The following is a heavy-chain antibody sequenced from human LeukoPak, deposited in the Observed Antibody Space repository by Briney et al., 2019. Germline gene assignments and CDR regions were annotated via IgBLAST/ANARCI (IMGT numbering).Heavy chain of an antibody. V-gene: IGHV3-23*01. Sequence: GGSLRLSCAASGFTFSSYAMSWVRQAPGKGLEWVSAISGSGDSTYYADSVKGRFTISRDNSKNTLYLQMNSLRAEDTAIYYCAKDPWMLQHPEYFQDWGQGTLVVVSS. CDR2: ISGSGDST. CDR3: AKDPWMLQHPEYFQD. CDR1: GFTFSSYA. D-gene: IGHD2-8*01. J-gene: IGHJ1*01.